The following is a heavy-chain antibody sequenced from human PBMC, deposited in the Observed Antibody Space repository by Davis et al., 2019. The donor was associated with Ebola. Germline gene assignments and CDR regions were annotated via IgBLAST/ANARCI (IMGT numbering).Heavy chain of an antibody. CDR2: ITVTSNYT. Sequence: GESLKISCAASGFTFSDYYMNWVRQAPGKGLEWVSSITVTSNYTYYADSVKGRFTISRDNAKNSLYLQMNSLRAEDTAVYYCARRNWFDPWGQGTLVTVSS. CDR1: GFTFSDYY. CDR3: ARRNWFDP. V-gene: IGHV3-21*01. J-gene: IGHJ5*02.